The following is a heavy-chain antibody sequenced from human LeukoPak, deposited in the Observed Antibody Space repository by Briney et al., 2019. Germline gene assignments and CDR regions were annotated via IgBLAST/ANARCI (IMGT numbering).Heavy chain of an antibody. CDR1: DGSFSGYY. Sequence: SETLSLTCAVYDGSFSGYYWSWIRQPPGKGLEWIGEINHSGSTNYNPSLKSRVTISVDTSKNQFSLKLSSVTAADTAVYYCAARARITMIVVPTGYWGQGTLVTVSS. CDR2: INHSGST. J-gene: IGHJ4*02. V-gene: IGHV4-34*01. D-gene: IGHD3-22*01. CDR3: AARARITMIVVPTGY.